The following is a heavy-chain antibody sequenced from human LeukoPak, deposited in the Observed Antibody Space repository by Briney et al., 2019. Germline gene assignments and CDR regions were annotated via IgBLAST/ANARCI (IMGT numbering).Heavy chain of an antibody. J-gene: IGHJ3*02. CDR2: IIPTFGTA. CDR3: ARVAEWEVNDAFDI. CDR1: GGTFSSYA. V-gene: IGHV1-69*13. D-gene: IGHD1-26*01. Sequence: GASVKVSCKASGGTFSSYAISWVRQAPGQGLEWMGGIIPTFGTANYAQKFQGRVTITADESTSTAYMELSSLRSEDTAVYYCARVAEWEVNDAFDIWGQGTMVTVSS.